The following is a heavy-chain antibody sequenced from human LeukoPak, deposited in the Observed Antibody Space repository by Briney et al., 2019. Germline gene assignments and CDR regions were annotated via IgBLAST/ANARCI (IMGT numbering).Heavy chain of an antibody. Sequence: ASVKVSCKASGYTFTGYDINWVRQATGQGLEWMGWMNPNSGNTGYAQKIQGRVTMTRNTSISTAYMELSSLRSEDTAVYYCARAPGQWIYYYYYMDVWGKGTTVTVSS. V-gene: IGHV1-8*01. CDR1: GYTFTGYD. CDR2: MNPNSGNT. CDR3: ARAPGQWIYYYYYMDV. J-gene: IGHJ6*03. D-gene: IGHD6-19*01.